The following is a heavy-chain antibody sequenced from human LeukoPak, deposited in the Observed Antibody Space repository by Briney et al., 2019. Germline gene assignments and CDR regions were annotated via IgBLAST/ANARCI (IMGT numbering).Heavy chain of an antibody. CDR2: IRSDGSDK. J-gene: IGHJ4*02. D-gene: IGHD6-13*01. CDR3: AKDIAAAGGPCAY. Sequence: PGRSLRLSCAASGFTFSGYDMHWVRQAPGKGLEWVALIRSDGSDKYYADSVKGRFTISRDNSKNTVFLQMSSLRAEDTAVYYCAKDIAAAGGPCAYWGRGTLVTVSS. V-gene: IGHV3-33*06. CDR1: GFTFSGYD.